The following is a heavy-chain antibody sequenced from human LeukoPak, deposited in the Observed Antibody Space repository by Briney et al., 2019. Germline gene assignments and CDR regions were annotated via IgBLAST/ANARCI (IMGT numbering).Heavy chain of an antibody. D-gene: IGHD5-24*01. CDR2: IYSGGST. J-gene: IGHJ4*02. V-gene: IGHV3-66*04. CDR1: GFTVSSNY. Sequence: GGSLRLSCAASGFTVSSNYMSWVRQAPGKGLEWVSVIYSGGSTYYADSVKGRFTISRDNSKNTVYLQMNSLRPEDTAMYYCARPSPPGDGYNPCDYWGPGALVIVSS. CDR3: ARPSPPGDGYNPCDY.